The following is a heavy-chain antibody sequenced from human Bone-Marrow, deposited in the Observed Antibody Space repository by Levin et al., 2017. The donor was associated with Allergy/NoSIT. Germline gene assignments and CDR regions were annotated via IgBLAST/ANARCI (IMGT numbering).Heavy chain of an antibody. D-gene: IGHD2-15*01. CDR3: ARGGWPDYFDY. V-gene: IGHV1-18*01. Sequence: GESLKISCKASGYTFKSNGISWVRQAPGQGLEWMGWITPYSGNTNYPQKFQGRVTMTTDTTTSTAYMEVRSLTSDDTAVYYCARGGWPDYFDYWGQGTLVTVSS. CDR1: GYTFKSNG. J-gene: IGHJ4*02. CDR2: ITPYSGNT.